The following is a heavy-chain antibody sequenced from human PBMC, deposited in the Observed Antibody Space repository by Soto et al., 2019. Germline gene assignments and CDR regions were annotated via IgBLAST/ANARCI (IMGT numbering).Heavy chain of an antibody. CDR1: GGTFSSYT. V-gene: IGHV1-69*02. Sequence: ASVKVSCKASGGTFSSYTISWVRQAPGQGLEWMGRIIPILGIANYAQKFQGRVTITADKSTSTAYMELSSLRSEDTAVYYCASGGIAVAGPVGYYYYGMDVWGQGTTVTVSS. D-gene: IGHD6-19*01. J-gene: IGHJ6*02. CDR2: IIPILGIA. CDR3: ASGGIAVAGPVGYYYYGMDV.